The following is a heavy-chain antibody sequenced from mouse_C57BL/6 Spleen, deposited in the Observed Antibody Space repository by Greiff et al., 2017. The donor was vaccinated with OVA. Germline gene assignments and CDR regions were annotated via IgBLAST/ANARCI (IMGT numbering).Heavy chain of an antibody. J-gene: IGHJ3*01. CDR1: GFSFNTYA. D-gene: IGHD2-1*01. V-gene: IGHV10-1*01. CDR2: IRSKSNNYAT. CDR3: VGHGGNYDAY. Sequence: EVMLVESGGGLVQPKGSLKLSCAASGFSFNTYAMNWVRQAPGKGLEWVARIRSKSNNYATYYADSVKDRFTISRDDSESMLYLQMNNLKTEDTAMYYCVGHGGNYDAYWGQGTLVTVSA.